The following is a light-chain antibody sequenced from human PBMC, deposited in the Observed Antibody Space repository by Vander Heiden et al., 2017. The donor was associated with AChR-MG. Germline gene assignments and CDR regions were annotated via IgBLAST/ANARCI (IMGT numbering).Light chain of an antibody. Sequence: DIQMTQSPSSLSASVGDRVTITCRASQSISSYLNWYQQKPGKAPKLLIYGASSLQSGVPSRFSGSGSGTDFTLTVSRLQPEDFATYYCQQCDSTPWTFGPGTRVEIK. V-gene: IGKV1-39*01. J-gene: IGKJ1*01. CDR3: QQCDSTPWT. CDR1: QSISSY. CDR2: GAS.